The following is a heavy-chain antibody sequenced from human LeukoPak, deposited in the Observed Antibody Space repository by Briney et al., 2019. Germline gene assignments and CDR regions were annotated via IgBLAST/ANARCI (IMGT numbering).Heavy chain of an antibody. Sequence: PSETLSLTCAVYGGSFSGYYWSWIRQPPGKGLEWIGEINHSGSTNYNPSLKSRVTISVDTSKNQFSLKLSSVTAADTAVYYCARKFGLEYYYDSSGSAGYYGMDVWGQGTTVTVSS. D-gene: IGHD3-22*01. V-gene: IGHV4-34*01. J-gene: IGHJ6*02. CDR2: INHSGST. CDR3: ARKFGLEYYYDSSGSAGYYGMDV. CDR1: GGSFSGYY.